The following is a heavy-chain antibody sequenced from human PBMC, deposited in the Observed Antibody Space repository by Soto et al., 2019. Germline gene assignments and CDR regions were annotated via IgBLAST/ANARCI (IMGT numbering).Heavy chain of an antibody. Sequence: PGGSLRLSCAASGFTFSSYAMHWVRQAPGKGLEWVAVISYDGSNKYYADSVKGRFTISRDNSKNTLYLQMNSLRAEDTAVYYCARDLAPSGWYYDSSGFDYWGQGT. CDR2: ISYDGSNK. CDR1: GFTFSSYA. CDR3: ARDLAPSGWYYDSSGFDY. J-gene: IGHJ4*02. V-gene: IGHV3-30-3*01. D-gene: IGHD3-22*01.